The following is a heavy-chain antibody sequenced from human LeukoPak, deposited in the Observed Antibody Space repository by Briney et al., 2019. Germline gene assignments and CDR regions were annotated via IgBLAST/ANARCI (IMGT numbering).Heavy chain of an antibody. D-gene: IGHD2-8*02. CDR3: AVAGARYSDTGGLYAFDF. Sequence: SETLSLTCTVSGASTSSASYFWGWIRQPPGKGLEWIGTIYYSGRPYFNPSLNSRVTISVDASKNQFSLKVNSVTAADTAVYYCAVAGARYSDTGGLYAFDFWGRGTMVTVSS. V-gene: IGHV4-39*01. CDR1: GASTSSASYF. CDR2: IYYSGRP. J-gene: IGHJ3*01.